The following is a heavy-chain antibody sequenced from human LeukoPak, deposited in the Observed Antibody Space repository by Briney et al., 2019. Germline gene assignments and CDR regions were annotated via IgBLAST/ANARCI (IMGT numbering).Heavy chain of an antibody. CDR3: ATIAVAVHFDY. V-gene: IGHV4-38-2*01. D-gene: IGHD6-19*01. CDR1: GYSISSGYY. Sequence: PSETLSLTCAVSGYSISSGYYWGWIRQPPRKGLEWIGSIYHSGSTYYNPSLKSRVTISVDTSKYQFSLKLSSVTAADTAVYYCATIAVAVHFDYWGQGTLVTVSS. CDR2: IYHSGST. J-gene: IGHJ4*02.